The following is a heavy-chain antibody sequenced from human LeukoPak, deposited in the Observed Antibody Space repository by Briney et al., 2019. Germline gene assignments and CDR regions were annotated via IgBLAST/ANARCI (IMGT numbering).Heavy chain of an antibody. D-gene: IGHD4-17*01. Sequence: GGSLRLSCAASGFTFSSYAMHWVRQAPGKGLEWVAVISYDGGNKYYADSVKGRFTSSRDNSKNTLYLQMNSLRAEDTAVYYCARDEVAAYGDYYFDYWGREPWSPSPQ. V-gene: IGHV3-30*04. J-gene: IGHJ4*02. CDR3: ARDEVAAYGDYYFDY. CDR2: ISYDGGNK. CDR1: GFTFSSYA.